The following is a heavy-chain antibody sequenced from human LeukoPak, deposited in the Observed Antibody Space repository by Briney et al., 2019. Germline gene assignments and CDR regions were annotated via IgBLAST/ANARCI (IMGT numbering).Heavy chain of an antibody. CDR3: VKDAFAFSRGSYFDY. D-gene: IGHD3-16*01. CDR2: ISSNGGST. CDR1: GFTFSSYA. J-gene: IGHJ4*02. Sequence: GGSLRLSCSVSGFTFSSYAMHWVRQAPGKGLEYVSAISSNGGSTYYADSVKGRFTISRDNSKNTLYLQMSSLRAEDTAVYYCVKDAFAFSRGSYFDYWGQGTLVTVSS. V-gene: IGHV3-64D*06.